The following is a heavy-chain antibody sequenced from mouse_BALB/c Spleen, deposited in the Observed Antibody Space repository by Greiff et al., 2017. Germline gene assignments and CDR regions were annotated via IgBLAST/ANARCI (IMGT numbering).Heavy chain of an antibody. V-gene: IGHV1-9*01. D-gene: IGHD1-1*01. CDR2: ILPGSGST. CDR3: ARSGYYGSSYFDY. J-gene: IGHJ2*01. CDR1: GYTFSSYW. Sequence: QVQLQQSGAELMKPGASVKISCKATGYTFSSYWIEWVKQRPGHGLEWIGEILPGSGSTNYNEKFKGKATFTADTSSNTAYMQLSSLTSEDSAAYYCARSGYYGSSYFDYWGQGTTLTVSS.